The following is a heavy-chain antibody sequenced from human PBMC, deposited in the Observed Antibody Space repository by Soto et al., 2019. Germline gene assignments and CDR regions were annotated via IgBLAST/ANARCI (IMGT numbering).Heavy chain of an antibody. CDR2: VSYTGDTT. D-gene: IGHD4-17*01. Sequence: EVQVLESGGGLVQPGGSLRLSCASSGFTFSTYGMSWVRQAPGKGLEWVSSVSYTGDTTYYADSVKGRFTISRDNSKNTVYLQMNHLRTEDTATYYCESTDYGGDGQDYWGQGTLVTVSS. J-gene: IGHJ4*02. CDR3: ESTDYGGDGQDY. CDR1: GFTFSTYG. V-gene: IGHV3-23*01.